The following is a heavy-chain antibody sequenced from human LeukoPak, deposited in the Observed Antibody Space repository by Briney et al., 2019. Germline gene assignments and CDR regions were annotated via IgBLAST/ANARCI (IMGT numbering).Heavy chain of an antibody. CDR2: ISRTGDTI. CDR1: GFTFSDYY. Sequence: GGSLRLSCAVSGFTFSDYYMSWIRQAPGKGLEWVSYISRTGDTIYYADSVKGRFTISRDNAKNSLYLQMNSLRAEDTAVYYCARSGSYWGRYNWFDPWGQGTLVTVSS. CDR3: ARSGSYWGRYNWFDP. J-gene: IGHJ5*02. D-gene: IGHD1-26*01. V-gene: IGHV3-11*04.